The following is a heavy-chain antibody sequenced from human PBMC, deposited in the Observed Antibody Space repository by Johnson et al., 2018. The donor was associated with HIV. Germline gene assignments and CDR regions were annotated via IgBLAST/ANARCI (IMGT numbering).Heavy chain of an antibody. Sequence: QVQLVESGGGVVQPGRSLRLSCAASGFTFSSYAMHWVRQAPGKGLEWVAVMSYDGSNKYYADSVKGRFTISRDNSKNTLYLQMNSLRAEDTAVYYCAKDLVTGREDDAFDIWGQGTMVTVSS. D-gene: IGHD1-14*01. CDR3: AKDLVTGREDDAFDI. CDR2: MSYDGSNK. CDR1: GFTFSSYA. J-gene: IGHJ3*02. V-gene: IGHV3-30*18.